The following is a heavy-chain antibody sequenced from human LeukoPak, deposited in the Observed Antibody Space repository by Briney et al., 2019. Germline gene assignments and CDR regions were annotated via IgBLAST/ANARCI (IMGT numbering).Heavy chain of an antibody. J-gene: IGHJ4*02. D-gene: IGHD3-9*01. V-gene: IGHV3-30-3*01. CDR3: ARAAIAQTTILGY. Sequence: GGSLRLSCAASGFTFSSYVMHWVRQAPGKGLEWVAVMSFDGSDKYYADSVKGRFTISRDNSKNTLHLQMNSLRVEDTAVYYCARAAIAQTTILGYWGQGTLVTVSS. CDR2: MSFDGSDK. CDR1: GFTFSSYV.